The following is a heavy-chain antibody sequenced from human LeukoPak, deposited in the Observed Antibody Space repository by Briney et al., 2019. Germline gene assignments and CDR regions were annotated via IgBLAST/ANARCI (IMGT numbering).Heavy chain of an antibody. V-gene: IGHV3-7*01. D-gene: IGHD4-11*01. CDR2: IKQDGSEK. CDR3: ARDRDGDYSNYDYYYYYMDV. J-gene: IGHJ6*03. CDR1: GFTFSSYW. Sequence: GGSLRLSCAASGFTFSSYWMSWVRQAPGKGLEWVANIKQDGSEKYYVDSVKGRFTISRDNAKNSLYLQMNSLRAEDTAAYYCARDRDGDYSNYDYYYYYMDVWGKGTTVTVSS.